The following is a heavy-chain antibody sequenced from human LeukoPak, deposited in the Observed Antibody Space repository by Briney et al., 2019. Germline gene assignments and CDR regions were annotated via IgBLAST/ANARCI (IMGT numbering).Heavy chain of an antibody. CDR3: ARVGWNRWLDP. V-gene: IGHV4-39*01. D-gene: IGHD1/OR15-1a*01. Sequence: PSETLSLTCTVSAGSISSGTYYWGWIRQPPGKGLEWIGDIYYSGTTKYNPSLKSRVTISVDTSKNQFSLKLSSVTAADTAVYYYARVGWNRWLDPWGQGTLVTVSS. J-gene: IGHJ5*02. CDR1: AGSISSGTYY. CDR2: IYYSGTT.